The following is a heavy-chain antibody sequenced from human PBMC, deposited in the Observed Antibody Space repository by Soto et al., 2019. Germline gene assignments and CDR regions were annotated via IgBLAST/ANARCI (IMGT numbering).Heavy chain of an antibody. D-gene: IGHD3-10*01. CDR2: IDPSDSYT. CDR3: ARQERGNLDY. J-gene: IGHJ4*02. Sequence: GESLKISCKGFGYSFTNYWISWVRQMPGKGLEWMGRIDPSDSYTNFGPSFQGHVTISADESTSTAYLQWSSLRASDTAMYYCARQERGNLDYWGQGILVTVSS. V-gene: IGHV5-10-1*01. CDR1: GYSFTNYW.